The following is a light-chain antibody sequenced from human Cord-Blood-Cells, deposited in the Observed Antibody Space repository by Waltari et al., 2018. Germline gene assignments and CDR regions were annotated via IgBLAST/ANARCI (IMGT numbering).Light chain of an antibody. Sequence: DIQMTQSPSSLSASVGDRVTITCRASQSISSYLNWYQQKPGKAPKLLIYAASSLQSGVPSRFSGSGSGTDFTLTISSLQPEDYATYYCQQGYSTPQFGGGTKVEIK. J-gene: IGKJ4*01. CDR1: QSISSY. CDR3: QQGYSTPQ. CDR2: AAS. V-gene: IGKV1-39*01.